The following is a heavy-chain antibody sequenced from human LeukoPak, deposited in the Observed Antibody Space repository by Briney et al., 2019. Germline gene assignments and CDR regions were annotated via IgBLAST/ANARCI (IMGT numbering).Heavy chain of an antibody. V-gene: IGHV1-18*01. D-gene: IGHD7-27*01. J-gene: IGHJ4*02. CDR3: ARAPGDDNIPFDY. CDR2: ISGYNGYT. CDR1: GYTFTSYG. Sequence: ASVKVSCKASGYTFTSYGISWVRQAPGQGLEWMGWISGYNGYTNYAQELQGRVTMTTDTSTSTAYMELRSLRSDGTAVYYCARAPGDDNIPFDYWGQGTLVTVSS.